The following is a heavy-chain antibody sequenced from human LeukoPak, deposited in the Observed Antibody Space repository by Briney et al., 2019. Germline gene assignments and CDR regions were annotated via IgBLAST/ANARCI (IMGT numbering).Heavy chain of an antibody. D-gene: IGHD3-10*01. CDR1: GYTFTGYY. J-gene: IGHJ4*02. CDR3: TRDRDHYFDL. V-gene: IGHV1-2*04. Sequence: ASVKVSCKASGYTFTGYYIHWVRQAPGQGPEWMGWINPNSGGTNYAQKFQGWVTMTRDTSISTAYIELSRLRSDDTAFYCCTRDRDHYFDLWGQGTLVTVSS. CDR2: INPNSGGT.